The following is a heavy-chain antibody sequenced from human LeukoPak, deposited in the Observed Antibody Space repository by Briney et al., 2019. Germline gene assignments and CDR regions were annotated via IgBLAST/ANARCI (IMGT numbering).Heavy chain of an antibody. CDR1: GFTFSTYA. D-gene: IGHD3-22*01. Sequence: GGSLRLSCAASGFTFSTYAMTWVRQAPRKGLEWVSTVGGSGATTYYADSVKGRFTISRDNSKNTLYLQMNSLRAEDTALYYCAKDRPYDYDSSGFVAFDIWGQGTMVTVSS. CDR2: VGGSGATT. V-gene: IGHV3-23*01. CDR3: AKDRPYDYDSSGFVAFDI. J-gene: IGHJ3*02.